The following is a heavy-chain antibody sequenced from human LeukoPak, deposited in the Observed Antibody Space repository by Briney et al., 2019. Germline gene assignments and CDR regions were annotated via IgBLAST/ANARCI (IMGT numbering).Heavy chain of an antibody. CDR1: GYSFTSYW. CDR2: IYPDDSDT. D-gene: IGHD3-22*01. CDR3: ARRTGDSSGYIDY. V-gene: IGHV5-51*01. Sequence: GESLKISCKGSGYSFTSYWIGWVRQMPGKGLEWMGIIYPDDSDTRYSPSFQGQVTISADKSINTAYLQWSSLKASDTAMYYCARRTGDSSGYIDYWGQGTLVTVSS. J-gene: IGHJ4*02.